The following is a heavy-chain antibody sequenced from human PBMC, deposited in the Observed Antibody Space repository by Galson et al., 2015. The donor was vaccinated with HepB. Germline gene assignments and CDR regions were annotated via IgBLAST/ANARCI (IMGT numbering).Heavy chain of an antibody. CDR2: IKQDGSET. D-gene: IGHD6-19*01. CDR3: ARATHEYSSAWFGYFDY. Sequence: SLRLSCAASRFTFSSYWMSWVRQAPGKGLEWVANIKQDGSETFYGDSLKGRFTISRDNTKNSLYLQINGLRAEDTALYYCARATHEYSSAWFGYFDYWGQGTLLTVSS. J-gene: IGHJ4*02. V-gene: IGHV3-7*03. CDR1: RFTFSSYW.